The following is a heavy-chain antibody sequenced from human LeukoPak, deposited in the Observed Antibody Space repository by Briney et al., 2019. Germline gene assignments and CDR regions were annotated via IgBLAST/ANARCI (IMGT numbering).Heavy chain of an antibody. D-gene: IGHD2-15*01. Sequence: GASVKVSCKTSGYTFTSYYIVWVRQAPGQGLEWMGRINPSGGSTSYTQKFQGRVTMTRGTSTSTVYMELSSLRSEDTAVYYCARNSGSGFDDWGQGTLVTVSS. CDR2: INPSGGST. V-gene: IGHV1-46*01. CDR3: ARNSGSGFDD. CDR1: GYTFTSYY. J-gene: IGHJ4*02.